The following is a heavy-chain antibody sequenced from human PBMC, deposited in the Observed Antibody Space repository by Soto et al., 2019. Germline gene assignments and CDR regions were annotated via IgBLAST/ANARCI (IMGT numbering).Heavy chain of an antibody. CDR3: ARGTVTGSEYHVYYYGMDV. Sequence: QVQLVQSGVEVKKPGSSVKVSCKASGGTLNSYAIDWVRQAPGQGLEWMGGIIPIFGNTYYAQRLQGRVKLTADESTRTAYMELRTLTSLDTAVYYCARGTVTGSEYHVYYYGMDVWGQGTTVIVSS. CDR2: IIPIFGNT. D-gene: IGHD4-17*01. V-gene: IGHV1-69*12. CDR1: GGTLNSYA. J-gene: IGHJ6*02.